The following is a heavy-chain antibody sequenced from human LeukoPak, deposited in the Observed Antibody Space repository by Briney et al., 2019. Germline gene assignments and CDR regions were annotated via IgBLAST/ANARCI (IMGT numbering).Heavy chain of an antibody. D-gene: IGHD5-12*01. CDR2: IYYSGST. V-gene: IGHV4-59*01. CDR3: AREGGYARSFDY. Sequence: SETLSLTCTVSGGSISSYYWSWIRQPPGKGLEWIGYIYYSGSTNYNPSLKSRVTISVDTSKNQFSLKLSSVTAADTAVYYCAREGGYARSFDYWGKGTLVTVSS. CDR1: GGSISSYY. J-gene: IGHJ4*02.